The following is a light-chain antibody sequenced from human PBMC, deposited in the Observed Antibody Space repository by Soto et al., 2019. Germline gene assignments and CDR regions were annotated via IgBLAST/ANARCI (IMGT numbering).Light chain of an antibody. CDR2: EVS. CDR3: CSYTSTNTLI. V-gene: IGLV2-14*01. Sequence: QSALTQPASVSGSPGQSITISCTGTSSDVGGYKYVSGYQQYPGKVPKLMIYEVSKWPSGVSNRFSGSKSGNTASLTISGLQAEDEADYYCCSYTSTNTLIFGTGTKLTVL. J-gene: IGLJ1*01. CDR1: SSDVGGYKY.